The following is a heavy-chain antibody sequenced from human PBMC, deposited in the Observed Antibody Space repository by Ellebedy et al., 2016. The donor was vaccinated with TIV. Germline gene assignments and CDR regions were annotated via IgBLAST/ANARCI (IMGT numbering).Heavy chain of an antibody. D-gene: IGHD5-18*01. V-gene: IGHV3-43*02. Sequence: PGGSLRLSCAASGFTFENFAMHWVRQAPGQGLEWVSLISGDGGSTHYADSVRGRFTISRDNSEDSLTLQMSSLRAEDTALYYCARDFAHGYKSGLYSFYYGMDVWGQGTTVTVSS. CDR2: ISGDGGST. J-gene: IGHJ6*02. CDR3: ARDFAHGYKSGLYSFYYGMDV. CDR1: GFTFENFA.